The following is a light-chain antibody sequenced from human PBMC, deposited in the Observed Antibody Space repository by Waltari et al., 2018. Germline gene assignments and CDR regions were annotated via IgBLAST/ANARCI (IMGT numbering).Light chain of an antibody. CDR2: WAS. V-gene: IGKV4-1*01. CDR1: RTVFFSSNNKDF. J-gene: IGKJ2*01. CDR3: QQRYDWPQT. Sequence: DIVMTQSPDSLAVSLGERATINFRSSRTVFFSSNNKDFLSWYQQRPGQPPKLLIYWASTRESGVPDRFSGSGSGTNFTLTIGSLEPEDFAVYYCQQRYDWPQTFGQGTKLEVK.